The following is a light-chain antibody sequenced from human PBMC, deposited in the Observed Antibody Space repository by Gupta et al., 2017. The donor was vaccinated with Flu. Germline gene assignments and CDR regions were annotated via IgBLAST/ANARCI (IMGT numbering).Light chain of an antibody. CDR2: DAS. Sequence: DIQMTQSPSSLSASVGDRVSLTCQASQDISNYLNWYQQKPGKAPRLLIYDASNLETVVPSRFSGSGSGTDFTFTISSLQPEDFATYYCQQDDNVPFTFGPGTNLDI. CDR3: QQDDNVPFT. V-gene: IGKV1-33*01. CDR1: QDISNY. J-gene: IGKJ3*01.